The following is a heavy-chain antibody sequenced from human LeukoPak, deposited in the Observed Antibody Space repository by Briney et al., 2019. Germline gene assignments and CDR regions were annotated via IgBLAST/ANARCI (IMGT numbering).Heavy chain of an antibody. D-gene: IGHD3-3*01. CDR2: IFYSGST. V-gene: IGHV4-59*01. Sequence: SETLSLTCTVSGGSLRRYYWSWIRQPPGKGLEWIGYIFYSGSTNYNPSLKSRVTISVDMSKNQFSLRRSSVTAADTAVYYCARAVSSIFGVVTPFDYWGQGTLVTVSS. J-gene: IGHJ4*02. CDR3: ARAVSSIFGVVTPFDY. CDR1: GGSLRRYY.